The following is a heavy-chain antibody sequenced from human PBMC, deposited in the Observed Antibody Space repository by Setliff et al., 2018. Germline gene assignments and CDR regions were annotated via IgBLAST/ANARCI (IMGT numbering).Heavy chain of an antibody. CDR1: GESFSNNY. CDR2: SNHSGNT. Sequence: PSETLSLTCSVYGESFSNNYWSWIRQPPGKGLEWIGESNHSGNTYYNPSLKRRVTISVDTTKNQFSLQLNSVTAADTAVYYCARDPSSVAARPGYWGQGTLVTVS. J-gene: IGHJ4*02. CDR3: ARDPSSVAARPGY. D-gene: IGHD6-6*01. V-gene: IGHV4-34*01.